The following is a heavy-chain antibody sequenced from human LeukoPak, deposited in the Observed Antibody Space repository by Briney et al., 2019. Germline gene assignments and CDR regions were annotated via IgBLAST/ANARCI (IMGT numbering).Heavy chain of an antibody. CDR2: ISYDGSNK. D-gene: IGHD3-22*01. CDR1: GFTFSSYA. CDR3: AKHYYGSSGYTYNWFDP. J-gene: IGHJ5*02. V-gene: IGHV3-30-3*02. Sequence: GGSLRLSCAASGFTFSSYAMHWVRQAPGKGLEWVAVISYDGSNKYYADSVKGRFTISRDNSKNTLYLQMNSLRAEDTAVYYCAKHYYGSSGYTYNWFDPWGQGTLVTVSS.